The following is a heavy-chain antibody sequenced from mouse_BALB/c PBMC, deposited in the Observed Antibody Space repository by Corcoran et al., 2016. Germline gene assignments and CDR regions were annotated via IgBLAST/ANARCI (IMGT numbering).Heavy chain of an antibody. CDR1: GYTFTNYG. CDR3: ARWDGNYPTWFAY. Sequence: QIQLVQSGPELKKPGETVKISCKASGYTFTNYGMNWVKQAPGKGLKWMGWINTNTGEPTYAEEFKGRFAFSLETSASTAYLQINNLKNEDTATYFFARWDGNYPTWFAYWGQGTLVTVSA. CDR2: INTNTGEP. J-gene: IGHJ3*01. V-gene: IGHV9-3*02. D-gene: IGHD2-1*01.